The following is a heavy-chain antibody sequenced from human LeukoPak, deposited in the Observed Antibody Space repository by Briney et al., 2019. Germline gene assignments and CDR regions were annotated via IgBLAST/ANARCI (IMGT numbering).Heavy chain of an antibody. Sequence: PGGSLRLSCAASGFTFSSYDMHWVRQPTGKGLEWVSAIGTGGDTYYSDSVKGRFTISREDAKNSLYLQMNNLRAGGPAVYFCASGHMLTGYYNFAWFDPWGQGPLVTVPS. D-gene: IGHD3-9*01. CDR2: IGTGGDT. CDR3: ASGHMLTGYYNFAWFDP. CDR1: GFTFSSYD. J-gene: IGHJ5*02. V-gene: IGHV3-13*01.